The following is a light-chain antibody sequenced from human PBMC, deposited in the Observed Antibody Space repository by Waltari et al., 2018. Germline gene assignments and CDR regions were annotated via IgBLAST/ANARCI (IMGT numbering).Light chain of an antibody. CDR2: DVS. CDR3: SSYTSSSTRV. J-gene: IGLJ3*02. Sequence: QSALTQPASVSGSPGQSITISCTGTSSDIGGYIHVSWYQQHPGKAPKLMIYDVSNRPSGVSNRFSGSKSGNTASLTISGLQAEDEADYYCSSYTSSSTRVFGGGTKLTVL. V-gene: IGLV2-14*03. CDR1: SSDIGGYIH.